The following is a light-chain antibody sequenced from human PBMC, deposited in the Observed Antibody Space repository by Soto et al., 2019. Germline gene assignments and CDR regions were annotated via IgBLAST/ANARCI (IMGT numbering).Light chain of an antibody. CDR1: QNINSW. J-gene: IGKJ1*01. CDR3: QQYNAYSWT. Sequence: ESHMTQSPSTLSSSVGDMVTITGRASQNINSWLAWYQQKPGKAPKLLIYEASTLERGVPSRFGGSGSGTEFTLTISSLQSDDFGTYYCQQYNAYSWTFGQGNKVDIK. V-gene: IGKV1-5*03. CDR2: EAS.